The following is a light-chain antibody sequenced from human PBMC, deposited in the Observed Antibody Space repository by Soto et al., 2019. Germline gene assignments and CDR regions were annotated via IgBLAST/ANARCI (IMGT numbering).Light chain of an antibody. CDR3: QQYAVSPPT. Sequence: EIVLPQSPGTLSLSPGERATLSCRASPSVSASYVAWYQRKPGQAHRLLIYGASNRATDIPVRFSASGSATDFTLTITSLEPEDLAAYICQQYAVSPPTFGRGTKV. V-gene: IGKV3-20*01. CDR1: PSVSASY. J-gene: IGKJ1*01. CDR2: GAS.